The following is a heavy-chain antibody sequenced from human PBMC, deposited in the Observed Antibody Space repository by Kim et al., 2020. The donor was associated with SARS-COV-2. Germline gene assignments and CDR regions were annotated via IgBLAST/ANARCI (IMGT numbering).Heavy chain of an antibody. J-gene: IGHJ4*02. V-gene: IGHV4-34*01. D-gene: IGHD3-3*01. CDR2: INHSGST. Sequence: SETLSLTCAVYGGSFSGYYWSWIRQPPGKGLEWIGEINHSGSTNYNPSLKSRVTISVDTSKNQFSLKLSSVTAADTAVYYCARGHWSGYHSRFDYWGQGTLVTVSS. CDR3: ARGHWSGYHSRFDY. CDR1: GGSFSGYY.